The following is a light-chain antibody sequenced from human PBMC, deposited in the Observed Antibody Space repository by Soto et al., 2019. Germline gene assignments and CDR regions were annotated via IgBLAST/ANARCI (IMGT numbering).Light chain of an antibody. Sequence: IQLTQSPSSLSASLGDRVTITCRAGQGISSSLAWYQQKPGKAPNLLISAASTLQTGVPSRFSGSGSGTDFALTISSLQPEDFATYYCQQIDSYPRTFGQGTKVEIK. J-gene: IGKJ1*01. CDR2: AAS. V-gene: IGKV1-9*01. CDR1: QGISSS. CDR3: QQIDSYPRT.